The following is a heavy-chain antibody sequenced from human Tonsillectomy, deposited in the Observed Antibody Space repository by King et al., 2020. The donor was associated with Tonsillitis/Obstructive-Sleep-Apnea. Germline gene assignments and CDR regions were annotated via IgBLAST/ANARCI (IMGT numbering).Heavy chain of an antibody. V-gene: IGHV5-51*03. Sequence: QLVQSGAEVQKPGESLKISCKGSGYRFTKYWIGWVRQMPGKGLEWMGIIYPGDSDTRYSPSFQGQVTISADKSISTAYLQWSSLKASDTAMYYCARATGPGYYDSSGYSLIPVRFDPWGQGTLVTVSS. CDR2: IYPGDSDT. CDR1: GYRFTKYW. D-gene: IGHD3-22*01. CDR3: ARATGPGYYDSSGYSLIPVRFDP. J-gene: IGHJ5*02.